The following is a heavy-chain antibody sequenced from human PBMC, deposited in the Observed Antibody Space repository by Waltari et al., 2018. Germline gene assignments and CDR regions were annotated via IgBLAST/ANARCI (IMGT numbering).Heavy chain of an antibody. D-gene: IGHD5-18*01. CDR2: IGGEGAGT. CDR3: ARASISRDTGNTFDS. CDR1: GFTFSSFW. J-gene: IGHJ4*02. Sequence: EVHLVESGGGLVRPGGSLRLSCAASGFTFSSFWMHWVRQAPGKGRRGVARIGGEGAGTHYADSVRGRFTISRDNANNMVYLQMNSLSDDDTATYFCARASISRDTGNTFDSWGQGNLVTVSS. V-gene: IGHV3-74*01.